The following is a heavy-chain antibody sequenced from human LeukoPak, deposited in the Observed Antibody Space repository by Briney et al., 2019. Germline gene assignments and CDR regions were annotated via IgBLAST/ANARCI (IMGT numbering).Heavy chain of an antibody. CDR3: ARDYCTSTSCLFDY. CDR2: INPNSGDT. Sequence: PWASVKVSCKASGYTFTGCHMHWVRQAPGQGLEWMGRINPNSGDTNYAQKFQGRVAMTRDTSISTAFMELTRLRSDDTAVYYCARDYCTSTSCLFDYWGQGTLVTVSS. CDR1: GYTFTGCH. D-gene: IGHD2-2*01. J-gene: IGHJ4*02. V-gene: IGHV1-2*06.